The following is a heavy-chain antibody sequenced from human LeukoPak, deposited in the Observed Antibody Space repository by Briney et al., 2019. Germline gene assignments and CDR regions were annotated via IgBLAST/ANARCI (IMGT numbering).Heavy chain of an antibody. CDR2: IYYSGST. V-gene: IGHV4-59*01. CDR3: AREWDTAMVIDY. J-gene: IGHJ4*02. Sequence: SETLPLTCTVSGGSISSYYWSWIRQPPGKGLEWIGYIYYSGSTNYNPSLKSRVTISVDTSKNQFSLKLSSVTAADTAVYYCAREWDTAMVIDYWGQGTLVTVSS. CDR1: GGSISSYY. D-gene: IGHD5-18*01.